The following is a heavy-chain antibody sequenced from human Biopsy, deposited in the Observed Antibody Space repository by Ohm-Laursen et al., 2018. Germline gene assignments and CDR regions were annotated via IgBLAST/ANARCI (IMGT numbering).Heavy chain of an antibody. CDR1: GLTFSDFS. V-gene: IGHV3-21*06. J-gene: IGHJ4*02. D-gene: IGHD6-13*01. Sequence: SLRLSCAASGLTFSDFSMNWVRQAPGKGLEWVSSIAIGSIYVYYADSVKGRFTISRDNTKNSLSLQINSLRGEDTAVYYCAAGSSRNSYYFDYWGQGTLVTVSS. CDR2: IAIGSIYV. CDR3: AAGSSRNSYYFDY.